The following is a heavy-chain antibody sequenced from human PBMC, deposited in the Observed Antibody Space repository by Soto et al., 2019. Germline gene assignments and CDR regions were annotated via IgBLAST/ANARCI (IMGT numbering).Heavy chain of an antibody. D-gene: IGHD1-1*01. CDR2: IIPIFGTA. CDR1: GGTFSSYA. V-gene: IGHV1-69*12. Sequence: QVQLVQSGAEVKKPGSSVKVSCKASGGTFSSYAISWVRQAPGQGLEWMGGIIPIFGTANYAQKFQGRVTMPADESTRTAYMGLSSLRSADTAVYYWAGTPGTRGGGWFDPWGQGTLVTVSS. J-gene: IGHJ5*02. CDR3: AGTPGTRGGGWFDP.